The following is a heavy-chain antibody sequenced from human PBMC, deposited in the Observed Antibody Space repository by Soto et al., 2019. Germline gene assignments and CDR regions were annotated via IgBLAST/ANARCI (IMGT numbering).Heavy chain of an antibody. Sequence: GGSLRLSCAASGFTFSSYWMHWVRQAPGKGLVWVSRINSDGSSTSYADSVKGRFTISRDNAKNTLYLQMNSLRAEDTAVYYCAKDLPPYYYDFWNGRYYYGMHVSGQATTVTVSS. CDR3: AKDLPPYYYDFWNGRYYYGMHV. V-gene: IGHV3-74*01. D-gene: IGHD3-3*01. J-gene: IGHJ6*02. CDR2: INSDGSST. CDR1: GFTFSSYW.